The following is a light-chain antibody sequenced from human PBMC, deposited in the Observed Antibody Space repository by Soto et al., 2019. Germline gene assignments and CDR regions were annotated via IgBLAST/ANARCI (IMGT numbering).Light chain of an antibody. CDR1: QSVSSN. Sequence: EMVMTQSPATLSVSPGERATLSCRASQSVSSNLAWYQQKPGQAPRLLIYGASTRATGIPARFSGSGSGTDFTLTISRLEPEDFAVYYCQQYGSSQTFGQGTKVDIK. CDR2: GAS. J-gene: IGKJ1*01. V-gene: IGKV3-20*01. CDR3: QQYGSSQT.